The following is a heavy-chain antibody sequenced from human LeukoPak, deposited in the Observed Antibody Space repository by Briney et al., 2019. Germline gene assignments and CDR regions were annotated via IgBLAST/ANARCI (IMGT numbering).Heavy chain of an antibody. V-gene: IGHV4-30-2*01. Sequence: SQTLSLTCAVSGGSISSGGYSWSWIRQPPGKGLEWIGYIYHSGSTYYNPSLKSRVTISVDRSKNQFSLKLSSVTAADTAVYYCARDIVVVPAAKRGINYYYYGMDVWGQGTTVTVSS. D-gene: IGHD2-2*01. CDR3: ARDIVVVPAAKRGINYYYYGMDV. CDR2: IYHSGST. J-gene: IGHJ6*02. CDR1: GGSISSGGYS.